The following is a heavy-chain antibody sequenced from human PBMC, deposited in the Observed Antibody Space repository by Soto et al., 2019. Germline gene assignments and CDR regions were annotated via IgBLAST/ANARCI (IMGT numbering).Heavy chain of an antibody. J-gene: IGHJ6*02. V-gene: IGHV1-18*01. CDR3: ASSYSNYALIDYYYYGMDV. Sequence: ASVKVSCKASGYTFSNYGLSWVRQAPGQGLEWMGWISDYNGNTHYAQKFQGRVTITRDTSASTAYMELSSLRSEDTAVYYCASSYSNYALIDYYYYGMDVWGQGTTVTVSS. CDR2: ISDYNGNT. CDR1: GYTFSNYG. D-gene: IGHD4-4*01.